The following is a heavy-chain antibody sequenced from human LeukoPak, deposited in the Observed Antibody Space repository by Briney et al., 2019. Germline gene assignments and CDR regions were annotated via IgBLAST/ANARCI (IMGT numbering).Heavy chain of an antibody. CDR3: ARALTRSPHFDY. D-gene: IGHD4/OR15-4a*01. CDR1: GYTFTNYG. Sequence: ASVRASCKASGYTFTNYGISWVRQAPGQGLEWIGWINPNSGGTNYAQKFQGRVTMTRDTSISTAYMELSRLRSDDTAVYYCARALTRSPHFDYWGQGTLVTVSS. CDR2: INPNSGGT. J-gene: IGHJ4*02. V-gene: IGHV1-2*02.